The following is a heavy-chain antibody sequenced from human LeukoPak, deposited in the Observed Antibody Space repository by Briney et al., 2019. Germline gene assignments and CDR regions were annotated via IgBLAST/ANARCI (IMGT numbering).Heavy chain of an antibody. Sequence: SETLSLTCAVYGGSFSGYYWSWIRQPPGKGLEWIGEINHSGSTNYNPSLKSRVTISVDTSKNQFSLKLSSVTAADTAVYYCARDRVAGGYYYYYMDVWGKGTTVTISS. J-gene: IGHJ6*03. CDR2: INHSGST. D-gene: IGHD6-19*01. CDR3: ARDRVAGGYYYYYMDV. CDR1: GGSFSGYY. V-gene: IGHV4-34*01.